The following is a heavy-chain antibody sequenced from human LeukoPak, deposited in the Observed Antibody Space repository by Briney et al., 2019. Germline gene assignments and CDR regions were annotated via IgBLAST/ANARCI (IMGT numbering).Heavy chain of an antibody. CDR3: ARGGDIAVVPAAMVGP. D-gene: IGHD2-2*01. CDR1: GYTFTSYD. Sequence: GASVKVSCKASGYTFTSYDINWVRQATGQGLEWMGWMNTNSGNTGHAQKFQGRLTMTRGASTNTAYMELSSLRSEDTAVYYCARGGDIAVVPAAMVGPWGQGTLVTVSS. J-gene: IGHJ5*02. V-gene: IGHV1-8*01. CDR2: MNTNSGNT.